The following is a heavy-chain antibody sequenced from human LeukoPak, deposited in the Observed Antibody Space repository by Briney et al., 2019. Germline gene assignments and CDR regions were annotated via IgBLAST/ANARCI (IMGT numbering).Heavy chain of an antibody. Sequence: SETLSLTCTVSGGSISSGDYYWSWIRQPPGKGLEWIGYIYYSGSTNYNPSLKSRVTISVDTSKNQFSLKLSSVTAADTAVYYCARVPGSRDGYRGAFDYWGQGTLVTVSS. J-gene: IGHJ4*02. CDR3: ARVPGSRDGYRGAFDY. V-gene: IGHV4-61*08. CDR2: IYYSGST. CDR1: GGSISSGDYY. D-gene: IGHD5-24*01.